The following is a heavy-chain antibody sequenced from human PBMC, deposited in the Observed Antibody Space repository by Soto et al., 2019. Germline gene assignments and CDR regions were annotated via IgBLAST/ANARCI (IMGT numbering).Heavy chain of an antibody. V-gene: IGHV1-69*08. D-gene: IGHD2-15*01. CDR2: IIPILGIV. CDR3: ARDTDCTGGSCYSLEY. J-gene: IGHJ4*02. Sequence: QVQLVQSGAEVKKPGSSVKVSCKASGGTFSSYTLTWVRQAPGQGLEWMGRIIPILGIVNYAQKFQGRVTITAAKSSSTGYMELSSLRSEDTAVYYCARDTDCTGGSCYSLEYWGQGTLVTVSS. CDR1: GGTFSSYT.